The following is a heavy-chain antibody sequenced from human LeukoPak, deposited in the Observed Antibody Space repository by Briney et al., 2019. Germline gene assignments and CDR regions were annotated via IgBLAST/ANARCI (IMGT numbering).Heavy chain of an antibody. V-gene: IGHV3-11*01. Sequence: GGSLRLSCVASGFTFSDYCMSWVRQAPGKGLEWVSYISSLGSTIFYADSVKGRFTISRDNAENSLYLQMNSLRAEDTAVYYCARELKYCGGDCYFDSWGQGTLVTVSS. CDR3: ARELKYCGGDCYFDS. CDR2: ISSLGSTI. J-gene: IGHJ4*02. D-gene: IGHD2-21*02. CDR1: GFTFSDYC.